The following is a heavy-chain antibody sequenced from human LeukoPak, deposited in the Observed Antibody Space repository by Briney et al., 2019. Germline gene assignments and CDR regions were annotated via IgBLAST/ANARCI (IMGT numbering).Heavy chain of an antibody. V-gene: IGHV1-69*06. D-gene: IGHD3-10*01. J-gene: IGHJ4*02. CDR2: IIPIFGTA. Sequence: SVKVSCKASGGTFSSYAISWVRQAPGQGLEWMGGIIPIFGTANYAQKFQGRVTITADKSTSTAYMELSSLRSEDTAVYYCARAGLSHYYGSGSYSNFDCWGQGTLVTVSS. CDR3: ARAGLSHYYGSGSYSNFDC. CDR1: GGTFSSYA.